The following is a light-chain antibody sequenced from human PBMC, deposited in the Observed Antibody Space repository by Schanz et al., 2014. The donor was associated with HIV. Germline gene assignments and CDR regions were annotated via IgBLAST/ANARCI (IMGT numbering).Light chain of an antibody. J-gene: IGLJ1*01. CDR1: SGDVGSYNY. CDR2: DVS. CDR3: CSYSRVGTPHYV. Sequence: QSVLTQPASVSGSPGQSISISCTGTSGDVGSYNYVSWYQQHPGKAPKLMIYDVSNRPSGVSSRFSGSKSGNTASLTISGLQADDEGDYYCCSYSRVGTPHYVFGTGTKLTVL. V-gene: IGLV2-14*03.